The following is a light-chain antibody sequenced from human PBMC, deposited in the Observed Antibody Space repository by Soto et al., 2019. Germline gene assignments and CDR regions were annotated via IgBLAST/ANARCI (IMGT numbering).Light chain of an antibody. CDR1: QGIRDY. CDR2: AAS. J-gene: IGKJ1*01. Sequence: DIQMTQSPSSLSASVGDRVTITCQASQGIRDYLNWYQQKPGKAPKLLIYAASSLQSGVPSRFSGSGSGTDFTLTISSLQPEDFATYYCQQSYSTPPTFGQGTKVDI. V-gene: IGKV1-39*01. CDR3: QQSYSTPPT.